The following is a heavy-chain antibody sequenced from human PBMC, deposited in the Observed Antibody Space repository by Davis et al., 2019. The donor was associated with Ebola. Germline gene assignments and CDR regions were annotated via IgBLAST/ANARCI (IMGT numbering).Heavy chain of an antibody. CDR3: TRDRDYYDTAAYHPRGWFDF. D-gene: IGHD3-22*01. Sequence: GESLKISCAASGFPFTTYTLNWVRQAPGKGLECVASVSSYSDKIYYADSVKGRFSASRDNAKNSLYLQMNSLRVEDTGVYFCTRDRDYYDTAAYHPRGWFDFWGQGTLVTVSS. V-gene: IGHV3-21*01. CDR2: VSSYSDKI. J-gene: IGHJ5*01. CDR1: GFPFTTYT.